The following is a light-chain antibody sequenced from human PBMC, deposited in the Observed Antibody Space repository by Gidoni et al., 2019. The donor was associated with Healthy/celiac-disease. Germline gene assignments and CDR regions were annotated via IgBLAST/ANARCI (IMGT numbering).Light chain of an antibody. CDR3: QQYNSYRLT. J-gene: IGKJ4*01. CDR1: QSISSW. Sequence: DMQMNPSPSTPSALVGDRVTITCRASQSISSWLAWYQQKPGKAPKLLIYKASSLESGVPSRFSGSGSGTEFTLTISSLQPDDFATYYCQQYNSYRLTFGGGTKVEIK. CDR2: KAS. V-gene: IGKV1-5*03.